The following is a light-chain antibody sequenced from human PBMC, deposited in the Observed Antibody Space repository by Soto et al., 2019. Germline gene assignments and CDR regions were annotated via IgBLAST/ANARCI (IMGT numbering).Light chain of an antibody. CDR2: AAS. CDR1: QGVSSS. J-gene: IGKJ1*01. CDR3: QHYYSYPWT. Sequence: ALRMTQSPSSLSASTGDRVTITCRASQGVSSSLAWYQQKPGKAPKLLIYAASTMQSGVPSRFSGSGSGTDFTLTISCLQSEDFATYYCQHYYSYPWTFDQGTKVEIK. V-gene: IGKV1-8*01.